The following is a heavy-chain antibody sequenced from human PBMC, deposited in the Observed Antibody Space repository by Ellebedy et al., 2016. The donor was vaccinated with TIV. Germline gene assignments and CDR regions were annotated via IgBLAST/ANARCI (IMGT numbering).Heavy chain of an antibody. Sequence: PGGSLRLSCAASGFTFSAYAMNWVRQAPGKGLEWVSFISSSADTIYYADSVKGRFTISRDNAKNSLYLRMNSLRDEDTAVYYCARDDIAPAGTFDYWGQGSLVTVSS. CDR1: GFTFSAYA. CDR2: ISSSADTI. D-gene: IGHD6-13*01. J-gene: IGHJ4*02. V-gene: IGHV3-48*02. CDR3: ARDDIAPAGTFDY.